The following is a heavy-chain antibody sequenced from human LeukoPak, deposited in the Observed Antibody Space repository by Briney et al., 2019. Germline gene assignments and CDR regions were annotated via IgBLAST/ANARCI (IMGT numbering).Heavy chain of an antibody. CDR3: ARDGFIEGATTTKGGFDC. CDR2: IFVGGST. V-gene: IGHV3-66*01. Sequence: PVGSLRLSCAASGFAVSSNFMSWIRQAPGKGLEWVSAIFVGGSTYYADSVTGRFTVSRDNSKNTVYLQMNSFRADDTAVYYCARDGFIEGATTTKGGFDCWGQGTQVTVSS. CDR1: GFAVSSNF. J-gene: IGHJ4*02. D-gene: IGHD1-26*01.